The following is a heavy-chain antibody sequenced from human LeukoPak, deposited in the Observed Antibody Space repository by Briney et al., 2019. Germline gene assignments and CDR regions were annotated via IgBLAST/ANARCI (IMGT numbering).Heavy chain of an antibody. CDR2: MSYDGSNK. Sequence: GGSLRLSCAASGFTFSSYTMHWVRQAPGKGLEWVAVMSYDGSNKFYADSVKGRFTISRDNSKNTLYLQMNSLRGEDTAVYFCARGYSSSPFDYWGQGTLVTVSS. D-gene: IGHD6-6*01. CDR1: GFTFSSYT. V-gene: IGHV3-30*01. CDR3: ARGYSSSPFDY. J-gene: IGHJ4*02.